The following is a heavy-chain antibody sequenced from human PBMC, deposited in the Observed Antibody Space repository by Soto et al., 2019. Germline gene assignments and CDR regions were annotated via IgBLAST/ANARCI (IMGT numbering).Heavy chain of an antibody. CDR1: GYTFSNYG. J-gene: IGHJ5*02. Sequence: GASVKVSCKTSGYTFSNYGITWVRQAPGQPLEWLGWISLYSDGTNYAQKFQGRVSMTTDTSTTTDYMELRSLRSDDTAVYYCARVVTGAEDWFGPWGQGTLVTVSS. CDR3: ARVVTGAEDWFGP. D-gene: IGHD2-2*01. V-gene: IGHV1-18*01. CDR2: ISLYSDGT.